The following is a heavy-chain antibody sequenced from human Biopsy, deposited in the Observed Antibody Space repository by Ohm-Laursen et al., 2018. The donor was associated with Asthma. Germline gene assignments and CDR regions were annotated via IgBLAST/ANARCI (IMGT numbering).Heavy chain of an antibody. CDR2: ISFDGTNR. CDR3: AKDVFPGWELRRGPDY. J-gene: IGHJ4*02. D-gene: IGHD1-26*01. V-gene: IGHV3-30*18. Sequence: SLRLSCAASGFSFSNYGMHWVRQAPGKGLDWVAVISFDGTNRNYTDSVKGRFTISRDNSRNTLHLEMSSLRAEDTAVYFCAKDVFPGWELRRGPDYWGQGTLVTVSS. CDR1: GFSFSNYG.